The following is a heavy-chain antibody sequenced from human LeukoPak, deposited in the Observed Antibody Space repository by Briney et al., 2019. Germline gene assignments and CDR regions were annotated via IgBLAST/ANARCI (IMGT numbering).Heavy chain of an antibody. CDR2: MSYDGNNN. CDR1: GFTFLDYA. J-gene: IGHJ4*02. D-gene: IGHD6-13*01. Sequence: GRSLRLSCVTSGFTFLDYAVHWVRQAPGKGLEWVAVMSYDGNNNYYVDSVKGRFTLSRDSSKNTLYLQMNSLRAEDTAVYYCAREVAAAGVNLFDYWGQGTLVTVSS. V-gene: IGHV3-30-3*01. CDR3: AREVAAAGVNLFDY.